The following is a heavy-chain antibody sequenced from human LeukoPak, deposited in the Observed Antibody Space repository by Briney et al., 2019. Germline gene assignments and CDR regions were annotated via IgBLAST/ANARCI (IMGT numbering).Heavy chain of an antibody. CDR2: IWHDGSRK. V-gene: IGHV3-33*01. J-gene: IGHJ1*01. CDR1: GFTLSNYG. CDR3: AGDEGDSSGYYPGL. D-gene: IGHD3-22*01. Sequence: GGSLRLSCAASGFTLSNYGMHWVRQAPGKGLEWVAAIWHDGSRKYNAESVKGRFTISRDNARNTVYVQMDSLRAEDTAVYYCAGDEGDSSGYYPGLWGQGTLVTVSS.